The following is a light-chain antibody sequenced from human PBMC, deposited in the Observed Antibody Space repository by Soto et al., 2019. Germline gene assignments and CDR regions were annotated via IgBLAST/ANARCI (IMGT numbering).Light chain of an antibody. CDR1: QSVGSL. CDR3: QQRSNWPIT. J-gene: IGKJ5*01. CDR2: DAS. V-gene: IGKV3-11*01. Sequence: EIVLTQSPATLSLSPGEGATLSCRASQSVGSLLAWYQQKPGQAPRLVIYDASNRATGIPARFSGSGSGTDFPLTISSLEPEEFEVYYCQQRSNWPITFGQGTRLEIK.